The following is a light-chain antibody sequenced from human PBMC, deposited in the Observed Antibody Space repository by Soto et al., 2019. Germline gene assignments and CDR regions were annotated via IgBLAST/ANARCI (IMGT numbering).Light chain of an antibody. CDR1: SSDVGGYNY. CDR2: EVS. Sequence: QSALTQPATVSGSPGQSITISCTGTSSDVGGYNYVSWYQQHPGKAPKVMIYEVSNRPSGVSNRFSGSKSGNTASLTISGLQAEDEAAYYCSSYTSSSTRVFGTGTKLTVL. J-gene: IGLJ1*01. CDR3: SSYTSSSTRV. V-gene: IGLV2-14*01.